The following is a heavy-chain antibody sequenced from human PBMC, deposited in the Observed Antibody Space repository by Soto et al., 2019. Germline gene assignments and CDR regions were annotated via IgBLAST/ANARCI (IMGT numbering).Heavy chain of an antibody. V-gene: IGHV4-4*07. CDR3: ARGPSTSTIGTFDI. D-gene: IGHD2-2*01. CDR1: GGPISSFN. Sequence: SETLSLTCNVSGGPISSFNWHWIRQPAGKGPGWIGRMYRNGYTNYNPSLNRRVSMSVDTSSNQFSLQLHAATAADTARYFCARGPSTSTIGTFDIWGQGIMVTVSS. CDR2: MYRNGYT. J-gene: IGHJ3*02.